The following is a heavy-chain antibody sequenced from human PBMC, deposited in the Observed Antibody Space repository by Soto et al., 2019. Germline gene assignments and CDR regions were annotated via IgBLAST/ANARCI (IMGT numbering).Heavy chain of an antibody. D-gene: IGHD4-17*01. J-gene: IGHJ3*02. CDR1: GGSISSGGYY. V-gene: IGHV4-31*03. CDR3: ARVVDRDYGDAFDI. Sequence: QVQLQESGPGLVKPSQTLSLTCTVSGGSISSGGYYWSWIRQHPGKGLEWIGYIYYSGSTYYNPSLKGRVTISVDTSKNQFSLKPSSVTAADTAVYYCARVVDRDYGDAFDIWGQGTMVTVSS. CDR2: IYYSGST.